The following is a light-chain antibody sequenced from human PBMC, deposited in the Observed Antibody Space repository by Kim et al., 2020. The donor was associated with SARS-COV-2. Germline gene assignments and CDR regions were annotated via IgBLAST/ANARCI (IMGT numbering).Light chain of an antibody. J-gene: IGLJ3*02. CDR3: QVRDGSSDHRV. CDR2: YDS. V-gene: IGLV3-21*04. Sequence: APGKTDRITCGGNNIGSKSVHWYQQKPGQAPVLVIYYDSDRPSGIPERFSGSNSGNTATLTISRVEAGDEADYYCQVRDGSSDHRVFGGGTQLTVL. CDR1: NIGSKS.